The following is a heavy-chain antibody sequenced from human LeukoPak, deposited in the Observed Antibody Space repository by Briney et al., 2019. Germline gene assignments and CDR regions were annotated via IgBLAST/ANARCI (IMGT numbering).Heavy chain of an antibody. Sequence: GGSLRLSCAASGFGFSDSYMSWIRQAPGRGLEYISYITPSGDYMSYTDSVKGRFTFSRDNAKNSLYLQMNSLRAEDTAVYFCAKGHTSLDCRGQGALVTVSS. CDR3: AKGHTSLDC. V-gene: IGHV3-11*01. D-gene: IGHD2/OR15-2a*01. CDR2: ITPSGDYM. CDR1: GFGFSDSY. J-gene: IGHJ4*02.